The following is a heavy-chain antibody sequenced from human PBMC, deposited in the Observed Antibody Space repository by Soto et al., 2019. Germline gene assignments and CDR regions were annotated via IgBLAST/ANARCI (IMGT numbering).Heavy chain of an antibody. CDR3: ARRGRIAAAGDHFDY. V-gene: IGHV4-59*08. Sequence: ETLSLTCTVSGGSISSYYWSWIRQPPGKGLEWIGYIYYSGSTNYNPSLKSRVTISVDTSKNQFSLKLSSVTAADTAVYYCARRGRIAAAGDHFDYWGQGTLVTSPQ. CDR2: IYYSGST. D-gene: IGHD6-13*01. J-gene: IGHJ4*02. CDR1: GGSISSYY.